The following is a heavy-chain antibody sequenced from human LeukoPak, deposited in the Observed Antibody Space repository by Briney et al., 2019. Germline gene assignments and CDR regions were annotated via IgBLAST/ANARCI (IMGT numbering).Heavy chain of an antibody. V-gene: IGHV4-39*07. CDR3: ATEREYYDFWSGPRRRRGDAFDI. CDR2: IYYSGST. Sequence: SETLSLTCTVSGGSISSSSYYWGWIRQPPGKGLEWIGSIYYSGSTYYNPSLKSRVTISVDTSKNQFSLKLSSVTAADTAVYYCATEREYYDFWSGPRRRRGDAFDIWGQGTMVTVSS. J-gene: IGHJ3*02. D-gene: IGHD3-3*01. CDR1: GGSISSSSYY.